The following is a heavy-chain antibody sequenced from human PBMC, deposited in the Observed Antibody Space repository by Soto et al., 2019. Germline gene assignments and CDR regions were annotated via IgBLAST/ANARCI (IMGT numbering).Heavy chain of an antibody. Sequence: SETLSLTCTVSGGSISSYYWSWIRQPPGKGLEWIGYISYSGSTYYNPSLKSRVTISLDTSKNQFSLKLSSVTAADTAVYYCARVVTVTAYYFDYWGQGTLVTVSS. CDR3: ARVVTVTAYYFDY. D-gene: IGHD4-17*01. J-gene: IGHJ4*02. CDR2: ISYSGST. CDR1: GGSISSYY. V-gene: IGHV4-59*08.